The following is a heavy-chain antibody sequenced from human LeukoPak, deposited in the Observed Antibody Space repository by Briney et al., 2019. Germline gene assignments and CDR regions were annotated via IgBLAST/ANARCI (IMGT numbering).Heavy chain of an antibody. Sequence: SETLSPTCTVPGGSIRSYYWSWIRQPAGEGLEWIGRIYTSGSTNYNRSLKSRVTMPVDTSKNQFSLKLSSVTAADTAVYYCARDLAAIHTSRYYYYYYMGVWGKGTTVTVSS. CDR2: IYTSGST. J-gene: IGHJ6*03. CDR1: GGSIRSYY. V-gene: IGHV4-4*07. CDR3: ARDLAAIHTSRYYYYYYMGV. D-gene: IGHD2-2*02.